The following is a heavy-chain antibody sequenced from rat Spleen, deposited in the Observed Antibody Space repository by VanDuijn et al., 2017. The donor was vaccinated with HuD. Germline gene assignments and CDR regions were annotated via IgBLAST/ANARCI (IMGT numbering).Heavy chain of an antibody. V-gene: IGHV5-25*01. CDR2: ISNGGGNT. D-gene: IGHD1-11*01. Sequence: EVQLVESGGGLVQPGRSLKLSCAASGFTYSNYVMAWVRQAPTKGLEWVASISNGGGNTYYRDSVKGRFTVSRDNGKSVLYLQMDSLRSEDTATYYCARQGYLRDWYFDFWGPGTMVTVSS. J-gene: IGHJ1*01. CDR1: GFTYSNYV. CDR3: ARQGYLRDWYFDF.